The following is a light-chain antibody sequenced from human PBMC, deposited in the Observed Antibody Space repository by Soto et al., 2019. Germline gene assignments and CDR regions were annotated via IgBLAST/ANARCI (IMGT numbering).Light chain of an antibody. J-gene: IGKJ1*01. CDR2: DAS. Sequence: DIQMTQSPSTLSASVGDRVTITCRASQSISSWLAWYQQKPGKAPNLLIYDASSLESGVPSRFSGSGSGTDFTLTLSIRQPDVFATYYCQQYNSYWTFGQGTKVEIK. CDR3: QQYNSYWT. CDR1: QSISSW. V-gene: IGKV1-5*01.